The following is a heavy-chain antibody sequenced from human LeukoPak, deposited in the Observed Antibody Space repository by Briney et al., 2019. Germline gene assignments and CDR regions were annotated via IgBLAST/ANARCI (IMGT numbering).Heavy chain of an antibody. J-gene: IGHJ4*02. V-gene: IGHV4-59*01. CDR3: ARVDPDSSSTLEVFDY. CDR1: GGSISSYY. CDR2: IYYSGST. D-gene: IGHD6-6*01. Sequence: SETLSLTCTVSGGSISSYYWSWIRQPPGKGLEWIWYIYYSGSTNYNPSLKSLVTISVDTSKNQFSLKLSSVTAADTAVYYCARVDPDSSSTLEVFDYWGQGTLVTVSS.